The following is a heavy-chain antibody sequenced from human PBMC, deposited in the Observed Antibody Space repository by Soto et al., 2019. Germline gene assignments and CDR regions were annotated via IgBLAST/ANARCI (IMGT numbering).Heavy chain of an antibody. CDR2: INAGNGNT. J-gene: IGHJ5*02. CDR1: GYTFTSYV. Sequence: QVQLVQSGAEEKKPGASVKVSCKASGYTFTSYVIHWVRQAPGQRLEWMGWINAGNGNTKYSQKLQGRVTITRDTSESTAYMELSSLKSEDTAVYYCARDPWKYVSGWFDPWGQGTLVTVSS. D-gene: IGHD1-7*01. V-gene: IGHV1-3*05. CDR3: ARDPWKYVSGWFDP.